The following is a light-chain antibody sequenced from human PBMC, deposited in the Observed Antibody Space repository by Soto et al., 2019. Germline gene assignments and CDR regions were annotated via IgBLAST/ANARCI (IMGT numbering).Light chain of an antibody. CDR2: EVT. V-gene: IGLV2-8*01. J-gene: IGLJ2*01. Sequence: QSVLTQPPSASGSPGQSVTISCTATSSAVGGYRYVAWYQQHPGKAPKLILYEVTKRPSGVPDRFSGSKSGNTAFLTVSGLQADDEADYYCSSYGGNNNLVFGGGTKLTVL. CDR3: SSYGGNNNLV. CDR1: SSAVGGYRY.